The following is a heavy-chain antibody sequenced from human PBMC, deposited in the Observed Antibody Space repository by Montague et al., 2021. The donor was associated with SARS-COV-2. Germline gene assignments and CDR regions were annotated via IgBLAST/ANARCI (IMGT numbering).Heavy chain of an antibody. Sequence: SETLSLTCTVSGGSISSYYWSWIRQPPGKGLEWIGYMSYGESTNYNPSLKSRVTISVDTSKNQLSLKVNSVTAADTAAYYCAGRAGYCSSTRCPHWFDPWGQGTLVTVSS. CDR3: AGRAGYCSSTRCPHWFDP. J-gene: IGHJ5*02. CDR2: MSYGEST. D-gene: IGHD2-2*01. V-gene: IGHV4-59*01. CDR1: GGSISSYY.